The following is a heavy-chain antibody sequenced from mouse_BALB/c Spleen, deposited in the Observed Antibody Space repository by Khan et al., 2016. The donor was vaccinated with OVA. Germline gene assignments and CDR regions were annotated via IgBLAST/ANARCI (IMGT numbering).Heavy chain of an antibody. CDR2: ISYSCST. CDR1: GYSITNNYA. V-gene: IGHV3-2*02. D-gene: IGHD1-1*01. CDR3: ARGNYYGYYFDY. Sequence: EVELVESGPGLVKPSQSLSLTCPVTGYSITNNYAWNWLRQFPGKKLEWMGYISYSCSTNSNPSLKSRISITRDTSKNQFFLQLNSVTTEDTATYYCARGNYYGYYFDYGGQGTTLTVSS. J-gene: IGHJ2*01.